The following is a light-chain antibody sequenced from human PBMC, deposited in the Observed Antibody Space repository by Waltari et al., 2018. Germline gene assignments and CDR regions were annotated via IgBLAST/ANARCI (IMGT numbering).Light chain of an antibody. CDR1: QSISSY. CDR2: AAS. Sequence: DIQMTQSPSSLSASVGGRVTIPCRASQSISSYLNWYQQKPGKAPKLLIYAASSLQSGVPSRFSGSGSGTDFTLTISSLQPEDFATYYCQQSYSTPLTFGGGTKVEIK. CDR3: QQSYSTPLT. V-gene: IGKV1-39*01. J-gene: IGKJ4*01.